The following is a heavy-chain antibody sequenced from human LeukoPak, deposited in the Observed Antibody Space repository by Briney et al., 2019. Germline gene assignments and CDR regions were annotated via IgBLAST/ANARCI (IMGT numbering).Heavy chain of an antibody. D-gene: IGHD3/OR15-3a*01. CDR1: GFIFNSHN. CDR2: ISTSRGKT. J-gene: IGHJ4*02. V-gene: IGHV3-21*01. CDR3: ARDRWEDWLPYY. Sequence: PGGSLRLSCAASGFIFNSHNMIWLRQAPGKGLEWVSSISTSRGKTYYADSLKGRFTISRDNAKNSLYLQMNSLRVEDAAVYYCARDRWEDWLPYYWGQGILVTVSS.